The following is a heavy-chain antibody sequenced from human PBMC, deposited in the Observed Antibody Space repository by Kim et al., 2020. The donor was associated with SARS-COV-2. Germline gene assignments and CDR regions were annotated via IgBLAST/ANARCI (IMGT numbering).Heavy chain of an antibody. J-gene: IGHJ6*02. CDR2: IGTAGDT. CDR3: ARELVYSGYGKYYYYGMDV. D-gene: IGHD5-12*01. Sequence: GGSLRLSCAASGFTFSSYDMHWVRQATGKGLEWVSAIGTAGDTYYPGSVKGRFTISRENAKNSLYLQMNSLRAGDTAVYYCARELVYSGYGKYYYYGMDVWGQGTTVTVSS. V-gene: IGHV3-13*01. CDR1: GFTFSSYD.